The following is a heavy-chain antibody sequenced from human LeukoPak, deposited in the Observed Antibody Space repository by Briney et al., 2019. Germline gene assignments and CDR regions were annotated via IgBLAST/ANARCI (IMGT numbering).Heavy chain of an antibody. CDR2: ISGNGGSR. Sequence: RGSLRLSCAAYVFTFSSYAMSWVRQAPGKGLEWVSSISGNGGSRYYADSVKGRFTISTDSSKNTVYLQMNRLSAEDTDVYYCAKDHYYDTTCHSCRWWSGLNDAFDIWGQGTLVTVSS. V-gene: IGHV3-23*01. D-gene: IGHD3-22*01. J-gene: IGHJ3*02. CDR1: VFTFSSYA. CDR3: AKDHYYDTTCHSCRWWSGLNDAFDI.